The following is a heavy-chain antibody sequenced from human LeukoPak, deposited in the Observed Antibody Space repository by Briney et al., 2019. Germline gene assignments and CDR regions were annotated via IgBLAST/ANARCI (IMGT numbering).Heavy chain of an antibody. V-gene: IGHV3-66*01. D-gene: IGHD1-1*01. CDR2: LYSDSST. J-gene: IGHJ6*03. CDR3: ARDPYNGAYSEGYYYYYMDV. Sequence: GGSLRLSCAASGFTVSSNYMSWVRQAPGKGLEWVSILYSDSSTYYADSVKGRFTISRDNAKNSLYLQMNSLRVEDTAIYYCARDPYNGAYSEGYYYYYMDVWGKGTTVTVSS. CDR1: GFTVSSNY.